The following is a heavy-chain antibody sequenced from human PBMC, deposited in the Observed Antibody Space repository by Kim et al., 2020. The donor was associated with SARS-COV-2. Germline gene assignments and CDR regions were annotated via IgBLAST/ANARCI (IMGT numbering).Heavy chain of an antibody. D-gene: IGHD6-19*01. CDR1: GGTFSSYA. Sequence: SVKVSCKASGGTFSSYAISWVRQAPGQGLEWMGRIIPILGIANYAQKFQGRVTITADKSTSTAYMELSSLRSEDTAVYYCASPSSGWYALDFDYWGQGTLVTVSS. V-gene: IGHV1-69*04. J-gene: IGHJ4*02. CDR2: IIPILGIA. CDR3: ASPSSGWYALDFDY.